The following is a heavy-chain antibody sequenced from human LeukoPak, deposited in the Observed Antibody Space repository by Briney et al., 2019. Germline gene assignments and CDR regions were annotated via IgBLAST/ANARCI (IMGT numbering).Heavy chain of an antibody. D-gene: IGHD6-19*01. CDR1: GFTFSSYG. CDR2: ISYDGSNK. CDR3: ASNLGGIAVAIDY. Sequence: PGGSLRLSCAASGFTFSSYGMHWVRQAPGKGLEWVAVISYDGSNKYYADSVKGRFTISRDNAKNSLYLQMNSLRAEDTAVYYCASNLGGIAVAIDYWGQGTLVTVSS. V-gene: IGHV3-30*03. J-gene: IGHJ4*02.